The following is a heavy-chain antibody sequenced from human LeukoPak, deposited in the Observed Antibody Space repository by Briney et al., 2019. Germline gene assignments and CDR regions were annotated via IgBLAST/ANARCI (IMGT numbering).Heavy chain of an antibody. D-gene: IGHD6-13*01. J-gene: IGHJ4*02. V-gene: IGHV3-53*01. CDR3: ARVPSSSWYSFYFDY. CDR2: IYSGGST. CDR1: GFTFSSYS. Sequence: GGSLRLSCAASGFTFSSYSMSWVRQAPGKGLEWVSVIYSGGSTYYADSVKGRFTISRDNSKNTLYLQMNSLRAEDTAVYYCARVPSSSWYSFYFDYWGQGTLVTVSS.